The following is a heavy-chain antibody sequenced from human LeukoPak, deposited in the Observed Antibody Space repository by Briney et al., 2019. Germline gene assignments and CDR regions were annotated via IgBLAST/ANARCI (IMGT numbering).Heavy chain of an antibody. CDR2: IRYDGSNK. CDR3: ANRASDYYDSSGTSTGPFDY. Sequence: GGSLRLSCAASGFTFSSYGMHWVRQAPGKGLEWVAFIRYDGSNKYYADSVKGRFTISRDNSKNTLYLQMNSLKAEDTAVYYCANRASDYYDSSGTSTGPFDYWGQGTLVTVSS. V-gene: IGHV3-30*02. D-gene: IGHD3-22*01. J-gene: IGHJ4*02. CDR1: GFTFSSYG.